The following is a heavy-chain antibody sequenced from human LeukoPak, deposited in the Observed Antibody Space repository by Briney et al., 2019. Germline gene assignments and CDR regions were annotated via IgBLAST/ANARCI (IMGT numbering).Heavy chain of an antibody. V-gene: IGHV3-23*01. CDR3: ARDRLGAMLFFDS. D-gene: IGHD3-16*01. CDR1: GFPSSSYG. J-gene: IGHJ4*02. Sequence: GSLRLSCAASGFPSSSYGMSWVRQAPGKGLEWVSAITGTGHITYYADSVKGRFTISRDNSKNTLSLQMNSLRAEDTALYYCARDRLGAMLFFDSWGQGTLVTVSS. CDR2: ITGTGHIT.